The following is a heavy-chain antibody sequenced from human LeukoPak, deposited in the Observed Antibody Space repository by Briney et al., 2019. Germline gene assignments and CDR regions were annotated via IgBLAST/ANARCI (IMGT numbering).Heavy chain of an antibody. CDR2: ISGSGGST. Sequence: PGGSLRLSCAASGSTFDDYGMSWVRQAPGKGLEWVSGISGSGGSTYYADSVKGRFTISRDNTKNTLYLQMNSLRAEDTAVYYCAKTVSSTWYYFDYWGQGTLVTVSS. J-gene: IGHJ4*02. V-gene: IGHV3-23*01. CDR1: GSTFDDYG. CDR3: AKTVSSTWYYFDY. D-gene: IGHD6-13*01.